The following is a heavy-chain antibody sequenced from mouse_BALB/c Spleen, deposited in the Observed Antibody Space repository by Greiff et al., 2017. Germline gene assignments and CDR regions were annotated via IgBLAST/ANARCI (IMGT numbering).Heavy chain of an antibody. CDR2: ISYDGSN. V-gene: IGHV3-6*02. CDR1: GYSITSGYY. CDR3: ARWDWVFAY. D-gene: IGHD4-1*01. Sequence: EVQLQQSGPGLVKPSQSLSLTCSVTGYSITSGYYWNWIRQFPGNKLEWMGYISYDGSNNYNPSLKNRISITRDTSKNQFFLKLNSVTTEDTATYYCARWDWVFAYWGQGTLVTVSA. J-gene: IGHJ3*01.